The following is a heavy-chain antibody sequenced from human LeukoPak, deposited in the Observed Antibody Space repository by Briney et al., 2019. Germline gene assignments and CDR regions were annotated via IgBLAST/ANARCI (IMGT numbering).Heavy chain of an antibody. V-gene: IGHV1-2*02. CDR3: ARAPSLRYFDWLLWDPDYYYYGMDV. CDR1: GYTFTDYY. J-gene: IGHJ6*02. D-gene: IGHD3-9*01. Sequence: ASVKVSCKASGYTFTDYYIHWVRQAPGQGLEWTAWINPNSGGTNYAQKLQGRVTMTTDTSTSTAYMELRSLRSDDTAGYYCARAPSLRYFDWLLWDPDYYYYGMDVWGQGTTVTVSS. CDR2: INPNSGGT.